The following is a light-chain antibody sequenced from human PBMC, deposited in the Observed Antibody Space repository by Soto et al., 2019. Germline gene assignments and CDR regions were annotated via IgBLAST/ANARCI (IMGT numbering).Light chain of an antibody. J-gene: IGLJ1*01. Sequence: QSVLTQPASVSGTPGQSVTISCTGPRSDMGDSNFISWYQHSPGKAPRLLIYEVNNRPSGVSKRFSGSKAGNTAALTISGLLDYDEADYFCASFRSGTILVFGSGTKVTVL. CDR1: RSDMGDSNF. CDR3: ASFRSGTILV. CDR2: EVN. V-gene: IGLV2-14*01.